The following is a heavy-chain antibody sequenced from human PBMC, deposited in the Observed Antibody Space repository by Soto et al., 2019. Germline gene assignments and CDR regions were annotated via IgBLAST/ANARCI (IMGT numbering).Heavy chain of an antibody. Sequence: EVQLLESGGGLVQPGGSLRLSCAASGFTFSSYAMSWVRQAPGKGLGWVSAISGSGGSTYYADSVKGRFTISRDNSRITLYLQMNSLRAEDTAVYYCAKDRYSSSWYGWFDPWGQGTLVTVSS. CDR3: AKDRYSSSWYGWFDP. CDR1: GFTFSSYA. CDR2: ISGSGGST. V-gene: IGHV3-23*01. J-gene: IGHJ5*02. D-gene: IGHD6-13*01.